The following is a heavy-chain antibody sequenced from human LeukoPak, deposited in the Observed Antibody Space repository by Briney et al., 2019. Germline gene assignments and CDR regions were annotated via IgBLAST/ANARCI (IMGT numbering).Heavy chain of an antibody. CDR2: VTGTGGTT. J-gene: IGHJ4*02. Sequence: GGSLRLSCTASGFAFSNHAIHWVRQPPGKGLEWVSTVTGTGGTTYYADSVKGRFTISRDNSKNTLYLQMNSLRAEDMAVYFCARGQPLDYWGQGTLVTVSS. D-gene: IGHD6-13*01. CDR1: GFAFSNHA. V-gene: IGHV3-23*01. CDR3: ARGQPLDY.